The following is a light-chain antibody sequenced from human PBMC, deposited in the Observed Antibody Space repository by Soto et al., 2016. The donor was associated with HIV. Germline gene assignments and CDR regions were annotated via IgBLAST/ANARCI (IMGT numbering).Light chain of an antibody. J-gene: IGLJ3*02. V-gene: IGLV3-21*04. CDR2: DNN. CDR1: KIGFKS. CDR3: QVWHSSSDWV. Sequence: SYVPTQPPSLSVAPGKTATITCGENKIGFKSVHRYQQKPGQAPVLVIYDNNDRPSGIPERISGSNSGNTATLTISRVEAGDEADYYCQVWHSSSDWVFGGGTKLTVL.